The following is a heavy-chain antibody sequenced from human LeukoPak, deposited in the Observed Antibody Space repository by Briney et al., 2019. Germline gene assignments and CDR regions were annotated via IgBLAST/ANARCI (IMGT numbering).Heavy chain of an antibody. CDR1: GYTFTSYG. Sequence: GASVKVSCKASGYTFTSYGISWVRQAPGQGLEWMGWISAYNGNTNYAQKLQGRVTMTTDTSTSTAYMELRSLRSDDTAVYYCARRRATVTTDAFDIWGQGTMVTVSS. CDR3: ARRRATVTTDAFDI. D-gene: IGHD4-17*01. V-gene: IGHV1-18*01. CDR2: ISAYNGNT. J-gene: IGHJ3*02.